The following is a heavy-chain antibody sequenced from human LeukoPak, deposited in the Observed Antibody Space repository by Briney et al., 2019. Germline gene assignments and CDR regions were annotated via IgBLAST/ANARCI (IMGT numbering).Heavy chain of an antibody. V-gene: IGHV3-33*01. Sequence: GGSLRLSCAASGFTFSSYGMHWVRQAPGKGLEWVAVIWYDGSNKYYADSVKGRFTISRDNSKNTLYLQMNSLRAEDTAVYYCARGFSYGYGPYYFDYWGQGTLVTVSS. CDR1: GFTFSSYG. D-gene: IGHD5-18*01. CDR3: ARGFSYGYGPYYFDY. CDR2: IWYDGSNK. J-gene: IGHJ4*02.